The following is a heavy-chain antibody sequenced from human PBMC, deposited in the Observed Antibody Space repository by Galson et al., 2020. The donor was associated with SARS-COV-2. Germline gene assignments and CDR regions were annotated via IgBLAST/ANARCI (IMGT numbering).Heavy chain of an antibody. V-gene: IGHV3-30*04. Sequence: QLGESLQTFCVASGLTFSSYPMNWVRKAPGKGLEWVAVLSYDGSNTYYADSVQGRFTISSDNSKNTLYLQLNSLTTEDTAVYYCARDRWKNWAHRGYFDYWGQGNLVTVSS. CDR3: ARDRWKNWAHRGYFDY. CDR1: GLTFSSYP. J-gene: IGHJ4*02. D-gene: IGHD7-27*01. CDR2: LSYDGSNT.